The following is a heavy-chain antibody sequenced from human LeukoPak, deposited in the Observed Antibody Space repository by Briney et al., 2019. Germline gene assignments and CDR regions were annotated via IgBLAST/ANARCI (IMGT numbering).Heavy chain of an antibody. CDR2: IHHSGGP. CDR3: VRSGFYSLEY. V-gene: IGHV4-4*02. J-gene: IGHJ4*02. CDR1: GGSISNNDW. D-gene: IGHD2-15*01. Sequence: SETLSLTCAVSGGSISNNDWWTWVRQLPGKGLEWIGEIHHSGGPHYNPSLESRITISVDKSRDEFSLKLMSVTAADTAMYYCVRSGFYSLEYWGQGTLVTVSS.